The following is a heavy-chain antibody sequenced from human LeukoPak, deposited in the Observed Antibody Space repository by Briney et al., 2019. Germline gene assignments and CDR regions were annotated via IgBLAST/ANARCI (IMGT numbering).Heavy chain of an antibody. CDR2: IWYDGSNK. D-gene: IGHD3-22*01. CDR1: GFTFSSYG. Sequence: GGSLRLSCAASGFTFSSYGMHWVRQAPGKGLEWVAVIWYDGSNKYYADSVKGRFTISRDNSKNTLYLQMNSLRAEDTAVYYCARPSSGYYDRGAFDIWGQGTMVTVSS. J-gene: IGHJ3*02. V-gene: IGHV3-33*01. CDR3: ARPSSGYYDRGAFDI.